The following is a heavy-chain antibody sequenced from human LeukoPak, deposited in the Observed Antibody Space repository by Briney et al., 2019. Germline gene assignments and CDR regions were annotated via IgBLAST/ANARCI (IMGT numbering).Heavy chain of an antibody. CDR3: ARSRRGKYSSSGQLDY. Sequence: NSSETLSLTCTVSGGSISSYYWSWIRQPPGKGLEWIGYIYYSGSTNYNPSLKSRVTISVDTSKNQFSLKLSSVTAADTAVYYCARSRRGKYSSSGQLDYWGQGTLVTVSS. J-gene: IGHJ4*02. CDR1: GGSISSYY. D-gene: IGHD6-6*01. V-gene: IGHV4-59*01. CDR2: IYYSGST.